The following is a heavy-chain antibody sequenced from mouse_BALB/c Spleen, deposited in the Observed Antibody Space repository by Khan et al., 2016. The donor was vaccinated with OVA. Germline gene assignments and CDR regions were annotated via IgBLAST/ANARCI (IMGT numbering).Heavy chain of an antibody. J-gene: IGHJ1*01. CDR3: ARSGGNFHWYFDV. V-gene: IGHV5-17*02. CDR1: GFTFSSFG. CDR2: VSSGSSTI. D-gene: IGHD2-1*01. Sequence: EVELVESGGGLVQPGGSRKLSCAASGFTFSSFGMHWVRQAPKKGLEWVAYVSSGSSTIYYADTVKGRFTISRDKPKNTLFLQRTSLRSDDTAMYYCARSGGNFHWYFDVWGAGTSVTVSS.